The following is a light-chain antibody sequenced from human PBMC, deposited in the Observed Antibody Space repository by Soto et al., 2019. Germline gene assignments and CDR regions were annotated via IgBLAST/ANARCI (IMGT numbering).Light chain of an antibody. J-gene: IGKJ1*01. Sequence: EIVMTQSPASLSVPPGKRATLSCRASQSVSTNFAWYLQKPGQAPRLLIYGASTRATAVPARFTASGSGTEFTLSISSLPSDDFGVYYCQQYDTWPRTFGQGTKVEIK. CDR2: GAS. CDR3: QQYDTWPRT. CDR1: QSVSTN. V-gene: IGKV3-15*01.